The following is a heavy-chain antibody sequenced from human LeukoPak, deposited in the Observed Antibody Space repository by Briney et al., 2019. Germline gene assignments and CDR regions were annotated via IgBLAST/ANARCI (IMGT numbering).Heavy chain of an antibody. CDR3: AGGRGRRGSDAFDI. Sequence: PGRSLRLSCAASGFTFSSYVMHWVRQAPGKGLEWVGDISHDASNKYYAEFVKGRFTISRDNSKNTLYLQMNSLRAEDTAVYYCAGGRGRRGSDAFDIWGQGTMVTVCS. CDR2: ISHDASNK. V-gene: IGHV3-30*04. D-gene: IGHD1-26*01. CDR1: GFTFSSYV. J-gene: IGHJ3*02.